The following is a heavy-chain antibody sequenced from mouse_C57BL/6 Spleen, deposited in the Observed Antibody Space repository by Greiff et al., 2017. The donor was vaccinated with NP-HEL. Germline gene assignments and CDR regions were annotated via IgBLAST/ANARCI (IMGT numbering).Heavy chain of an antibody. D-gene: IGHD2-4*01. V-gene: IGHV1-72*01. CDR2: IDPNSGGT. J-gene: IGHJ3*01. CDR3: ATYYDSWFAY. CDR1: GYTFTSYW. Sequence: VKLKQPGAELVKPGASVKLSCKASGYTFTSYWMHWVKQRPGRGLEWIGRIDPNSGGTKYNEKFKSKATLTVDKPSSTAYMQLSSLTSEDSAVYYCATYYDSWFAYWGQGTLVTVSA.